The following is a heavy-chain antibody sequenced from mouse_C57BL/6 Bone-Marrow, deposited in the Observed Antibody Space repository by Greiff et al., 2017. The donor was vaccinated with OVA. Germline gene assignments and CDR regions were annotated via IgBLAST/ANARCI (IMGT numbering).Heavy chain of an antibody. CDR3: ARHEEGWLLSAWFAY. D-gene: IGHD2-3*01. J-gene: IGHJ3*01. V-gene: IGHV1-62-2*01. CDR2: FYPGSGSI. CDR1: FYTFTEYT. Sequence: VQLQQSGAELVKPGASVKLHFTSSFYTFTEYTIHWVKQRSGQGLEWIGWFYPGSGSIKYNEKFKDKATLTADKSSSTVYMELSRLTSEESAVYFCARHEEGWLLSAWFAYWGQGTLVTVSA.